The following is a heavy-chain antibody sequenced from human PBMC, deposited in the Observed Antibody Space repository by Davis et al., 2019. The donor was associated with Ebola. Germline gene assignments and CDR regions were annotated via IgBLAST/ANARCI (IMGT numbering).Heavy chain of an antibody. CDR2: LKQDGSEK. Sequence: GESLKISCAASGFTVNNYWMTWVRQAPGKGLEWVATLKQDGSEKFYGDSVKGRFTISRDNAKNSMYVQMNSLRVEDTAVYYCASLGGSYYWGRGYFDYWGQGTLVTVSS. V-gene: IGHV3-7*03. CDR3: ASLGGSYYWGRGYFDY. J-gene: IGHJ4*02. D-gene: IGHD1-26*01. CDR1: GFTVNNYW.